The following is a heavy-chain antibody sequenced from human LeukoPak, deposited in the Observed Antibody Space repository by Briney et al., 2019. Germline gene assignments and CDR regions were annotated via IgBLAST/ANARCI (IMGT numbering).Heavy chain of an antibody. CDR1: GDSVTSGGYF. D-gene: IGHD2-21*02. CDR2: VSNSGTT. CDR3: ARDVVVTSSPDAFDI. J-gene: IGHJ3*02. V-gene: IGHV4-31*11. Sequence: SETLSLTCAVSGDSVTSGGYFWTWLRQHPGKGLEWIGYVSNSGTTSYNPSLTSRVSISLDTSNNHFSLRLGSVTAADTAVYYCARDVVVTSSPDAFDIWGQGTMVTVSS.